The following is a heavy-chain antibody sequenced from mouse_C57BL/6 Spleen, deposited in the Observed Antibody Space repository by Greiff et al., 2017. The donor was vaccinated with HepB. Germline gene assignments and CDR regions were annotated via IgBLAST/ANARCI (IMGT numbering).Heavy chain of an antibody. Sequence: EVNVVESGGGLVKPGGSLKLSCAASGFTFSDYGMHWVRQAPEKGLEWVAYISSGSSTIYYADTVKGRFTISRDNAKNTLFLQMTSLRSEDTAMYYCATNWDDAMDYWGQGTSVTVSS. CDR1: GFTFSDYG. V-gene: IGHV5-17*01. CDR2: ISSGSSTI. J-gene: IGHJ4*01. CDR3: ATNWDDAMDY. D-gene: IGHD4-1*01.